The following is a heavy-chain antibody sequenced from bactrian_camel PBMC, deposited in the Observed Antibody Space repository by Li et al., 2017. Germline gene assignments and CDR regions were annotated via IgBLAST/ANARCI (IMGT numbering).Heavy chain of an antibody. CDR1: GVSFESSP. V-gene: IGHV3S55*01. D-gene: IGHD4*01. CDR2: ISSDGST. Sequence: HVQLVESGGGSVQAGGSLRLSCTTSGVSFESSPMYWYRQPPGKECELISRISSDGSTHYADSVKGRFSISLDNAKNTLYLQMNSLKPEDTGVYYCVADSCPNGIARIPFTHRFANWDRGTQVTVS. J-gene: IGHJ4*01. CDR3: VADSCPNGIARIPFTHRFAN.